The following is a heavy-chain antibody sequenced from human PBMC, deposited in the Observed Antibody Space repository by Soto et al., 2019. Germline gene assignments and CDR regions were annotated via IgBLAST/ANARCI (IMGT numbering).Heavy chain of an antibody. Sequence: PGESLKISCKGSGYIFTNYWIGWVRQMPGKGLEWMGIIYPGDSETRYSPSFQGQVTISADKSTSTAYLQWSSLKASDTAMYYCARPGRLRYTSSFDYWGQRTQVTVSS. V-gene: IGHV5-51*01. CDR1: GYIFTNYW. CDR3: ARPGRLRYTSSFDY. J-gene: IGHJ4*02. CDR2: IYPGDSET. D-gene: IGHD6-6*01.